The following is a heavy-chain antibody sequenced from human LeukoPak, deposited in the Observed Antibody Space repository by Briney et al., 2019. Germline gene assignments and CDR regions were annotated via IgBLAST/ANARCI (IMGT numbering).Heavy chain of an antibody. CDR2: ISGSGGST. J-gene: IGHJ4*02. CDR3: AKVHLAGGNYRGYCFDY. V-gene: IGHV3-23*01. Sequence: QPGRSLRLSCAASGFTFSSYAMHWVRQAPGKGLEWVSAISGSGGSTYYADSVKGRFTISRDNSKNTLYLQMNSLRAEDTAVYYCAKVHLAGGNYRGYCFDYWGQGTLVTVSS. CDR1: GFTFSSYA. D-gene: IGHD1-7*01.